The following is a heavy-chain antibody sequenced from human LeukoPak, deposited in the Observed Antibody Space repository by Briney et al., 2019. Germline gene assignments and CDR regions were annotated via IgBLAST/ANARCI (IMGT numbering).Heavy chain of an antibody. D-gene: IGHD3-22*01. CDR3: ARSHDSSGYDAFDI. V-gene: IGHV1-2*02. CDR1: GYTFTGYY. CDR2: INPNSGGT. Sequence: ASVKVSCKASGYTFTGYYMHWVRQAPGQGLEWMGWINPNSGGTNYAQKFQGRVTMTRDTSISTAYMELSRLRSDDTAVYYCARSHDSSGYDAFDIWGQGTMVTVPS. J-gene: IGHJ3*02.